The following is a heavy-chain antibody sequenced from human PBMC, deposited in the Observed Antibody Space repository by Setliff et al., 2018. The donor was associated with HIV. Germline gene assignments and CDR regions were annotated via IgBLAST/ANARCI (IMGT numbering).Heavy chain of an antibody. CDR2: IKPSETT. Sequence: SETLSLTCAVYGETFNNFYWSWIRQAPGKGLEWIGEIKPSETTNNNPSLKSRVTMSVDTSKNQYSLKLSSVTAADTAVYFCARDNEQMAVPGAVFDYWGQGTLVTVSS. CDR1: GETFNNFY. CDR3: ARDNEQMAVPGAVFDY. D-gene: IGHD6-19*01. V-gene: IGHV4-34*01. J-gene: IGHJ4*02.